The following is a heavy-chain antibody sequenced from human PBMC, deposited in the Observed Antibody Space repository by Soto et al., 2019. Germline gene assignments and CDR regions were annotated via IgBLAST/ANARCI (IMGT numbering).Heavy chain of an antibody. D-gene: IGHD6-6*01. CDR1: GYTFTNYG. CDR3: SRGTSIPASGDY. V-gene: IGHV1-18*01. CDR2: VSAYNGER. J-gene: IGHJ4*01. Sequence: QVQLVQSGAEVKKHGASVKVSCKASGYTFTNYGNNWVRQAPGQGLEWLGWVSAYNGERRYAQRVQARVIMTTDTSTTTAYMELRSLRSDDTAVSYCSRGTSIPASGDYWGQGTLVTVSS.